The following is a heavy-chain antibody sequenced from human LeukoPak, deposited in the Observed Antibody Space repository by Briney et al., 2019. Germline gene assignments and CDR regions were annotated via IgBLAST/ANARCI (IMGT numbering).Heavy chain of an antibody. D-gene: IGHD3-3*01. V-gene: IGHV1-69*02. Sequence: ASVKVSCKASGGTFSSYTISWVRQAPGQGLEWMVRIIPILGIANYAQKFQGRVTITADKSTSTAYMELSSLRSEDTAVYYCASAPPLEWLSWFDPWGQGTLVTVSS. CDR1: GGTFSSYT. CDR2: IIPILGIA. J-gene: IGHJ5*02. CDR3: ASAPPLEWLSWFDP.